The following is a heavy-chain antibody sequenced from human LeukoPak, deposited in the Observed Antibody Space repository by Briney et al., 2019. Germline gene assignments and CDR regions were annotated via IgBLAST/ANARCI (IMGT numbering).Heavy chain of an antibody. Sequence: GGSLRLSCAASEFTFSSYAMHWVRQAPGRGLEYVSAISSNGGSTYYANSVKGRFSISRDNSKNTLYLQMGSLRAEDMAVYYCARGLAFDIWGQGTMVTVSS. J-gene: IGHJ3*02. CDR2: ISSNGGST. CDR3: ARGLAFDI. V-gene: IGHV3-64*01. CDR1: EFTFSSYA.